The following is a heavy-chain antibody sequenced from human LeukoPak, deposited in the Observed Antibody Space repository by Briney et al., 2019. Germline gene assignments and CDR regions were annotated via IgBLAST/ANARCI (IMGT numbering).Heavy chain of an antibody. CDR1: GFTFSSYS. D-gene: IGHD6-13*01. CDR3: ARDPRPGSSWSYFDY. V-gene: IGHV3-21*01. CDR2: ISSSSSYI. J-gene: IGHJ4*02. Sequence: GGSLRLSCAASGFTFSSYSMNWVRQAPGKGLEWVSSISSSSSYIYYADSVKGRFTISRDNAKNSLYLQMNSLRAEDTAVYYCARDPRPGSSWSYFDYWGQGTLVTVSS.